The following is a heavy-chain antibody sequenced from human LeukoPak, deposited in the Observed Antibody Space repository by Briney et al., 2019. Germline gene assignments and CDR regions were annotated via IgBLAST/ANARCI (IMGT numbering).Heavy chain of an antibody. V-gene: IGHV4-59*08. CDR3: ARAVSGRFDY. J-gene: IGHJ4*02. CDR2: IYYSGST. D-gene: IGHD6-19*01. CDR1: GGSISSYY. Sequence: SETLSLTCTVSGGSISSYYWSWIRQPPGKGLEWTGYIYYSGSTNYNPSLNSRVTISVDTSKNQFSLRLSSVTAADTAIYYCARAVSGRFDYWGQGTLVTVSS.